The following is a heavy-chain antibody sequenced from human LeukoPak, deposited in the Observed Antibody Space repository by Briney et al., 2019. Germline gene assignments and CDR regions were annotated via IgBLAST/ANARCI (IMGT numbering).Heavy chain of an antibody. V-gene: IGHV4-34*01. Sequence: PSETLSLTCAVYGGSFSGYYWSWIRQPPGKGLEWIGEINHSGSTNYNPSLKSRVTISVDTSKNQFSLKLSSVTAADTAVYYCARGRRGYSYGSYYYYYMDVWGKGTTVTVSS. CDR3: ARGRRGYSYGSYYYYYMDV. CDR1: GGSFSGYY. CDR2: INHSGST. D-gene: IGHD5-18*01. J-gene: IGHJ6*03.